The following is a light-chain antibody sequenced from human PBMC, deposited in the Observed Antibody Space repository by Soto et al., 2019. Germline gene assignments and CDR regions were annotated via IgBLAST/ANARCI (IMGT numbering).Light chain of an antibody. CDR2: DAS. J-gene: IGKJ4*01. CDR3: QQYNTYPLT. Sequence: DIQMTQSTSTLSSSVGDIFTITCRASQSISTWLAWYQHKPGKAPKLLIYDASSLESGVPSRFSGSESGTEFTLTISSLQPDDFATYYCQQYNTYPLTFGGGTKVDIK. CDR1: QSISTW. V-gene: IGKV1-5*01.